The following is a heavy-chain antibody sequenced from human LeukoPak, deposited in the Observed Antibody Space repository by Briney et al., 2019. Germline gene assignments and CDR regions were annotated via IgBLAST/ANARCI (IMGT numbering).Heavy chain of an antibody. CDR2: IYYSGST. J-gene: IGHJ4*02. CDR1: GGSIXSYY. CDR3: ASLPPESE. V-gene: IGHV4-59*08. Sequence: EXLSLTXXXPGGSIXSYYWSWIRQPPGKGLEWIGYIYYSGSTNYNPSLKSRVTISVDTSKNQFSLKLSSVTAADTAVYYCASLPPESEWGQGTLVTVSS.